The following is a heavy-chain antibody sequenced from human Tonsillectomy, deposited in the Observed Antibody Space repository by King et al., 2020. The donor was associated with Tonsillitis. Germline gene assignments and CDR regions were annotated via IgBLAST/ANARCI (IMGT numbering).Heavy chain of an antibody. J-gene: IGHJ6*02. D-gene: IGHD6-13*01. CDR2: ISWDGGST. Sequence: VQLVESGGVVVQPGGSLRLSCAASGFTFDDYAMHWVRQAPGKGLEWVSLISWDGGSTYYAVSVKGRFTISRDNSKNSLYLQMNSLRAEDTALYYCAKDKGRAAGNPTLGMDVWGQGTTVTVSS. V-gene: IGHV3-43D*03. CDR1: GFTFDDYA. CDR3: AKDKGRAAGNPTLGMDV.